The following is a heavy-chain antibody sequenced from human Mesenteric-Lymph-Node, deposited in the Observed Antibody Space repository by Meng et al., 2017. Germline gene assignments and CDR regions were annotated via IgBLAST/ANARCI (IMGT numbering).Heavy chain of an antibody. J-gene: IGHJ1*01. CDR3: ARAPLFNSGWSDGYFQH. D-gene: IGHD6-19*01. CDR1: GYSFTSYA. V-gene: IGHV7-4-1*02. Sequence: VQSVAEVKKLGASVKVSCKASGYSFTSYAMHWVRQAPGQGLEWMGWINTNTGNPTYAQGFTGRFVFSLDTSVNTAYLQISSLKAEDTAMYYCARAPLFNSGWSDGYFQHWGQGTLVTVSS. CDR2: INTNTGNP.